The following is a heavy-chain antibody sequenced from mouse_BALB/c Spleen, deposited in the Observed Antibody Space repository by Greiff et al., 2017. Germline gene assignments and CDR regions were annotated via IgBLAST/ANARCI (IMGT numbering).Heavy chain of an antibody. Sequence: QVQLQQSGAELVRPGSSVKISCKASGYAFSSYWMNWVKQRPGQGLEWIGQIYPGDGDTNYNGKFKGKATLTADKSSSTAYMQLSSLTSEDSAVYFCAREDGNYEFAYWGQGTLVTVSA. D-gene: IGHD2-1*01. J-gene: IGHJ3*01. CDR3: AREDGNYEFAY. CDR2: IYPGDGDT. CDR1: GYAFSSYW. V-gene: IGHV1-80*01.